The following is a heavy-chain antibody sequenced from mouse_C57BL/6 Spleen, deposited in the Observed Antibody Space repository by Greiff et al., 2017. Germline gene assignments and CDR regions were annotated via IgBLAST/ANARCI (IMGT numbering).Heavy chain of an antibody. J-gene: IGHJ4*01. V-gene: IGHV1-4*01. CDR2: TNPSSGYT. CDR1: GYTFTSYT. D-gene: IGHD1-1*01. CDR3: ARSLLPYYAMDY. Sequence: QVPLQQSGAELARPGASVTMSCKASGYTFTSYTMHWVKQRPGQGLEWIGYTNPSSGYTKYNQKFKDKATLTADKSSSTAYMQLSSLTSEDSAVYYCARSLLPYYAMDYWGQGTSVTVSP.